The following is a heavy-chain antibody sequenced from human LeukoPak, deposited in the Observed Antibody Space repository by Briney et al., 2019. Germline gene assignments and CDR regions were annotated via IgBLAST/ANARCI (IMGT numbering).Heavy chain of an antibody. CDR3: ARTGYSSGWYGGFYI. V-gene: IGHV5-51*01. J-gene: IGHJ3*02. CDR2: FYPGDSDT. CDR1: GYSFTNYW. D-gene: IGHD6-19*01. Sequence: GESLKIPSKGSGYSFTNYWIGWVRQMTGKGLEWMGIFYPGDSDTRYSPSFQGQVTISADKYNSTAYLQWSSQKASDNAMYYCARTGYSSGWYGGFYIWGQGTLVTVSS.